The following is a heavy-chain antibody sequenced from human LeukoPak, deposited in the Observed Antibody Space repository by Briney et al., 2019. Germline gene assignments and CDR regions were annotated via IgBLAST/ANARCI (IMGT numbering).Heavy chain of an antibody. J-gene: IGHJ4*02. CDR3: ARAIVEYSSSSSFDY. CDR1: GGSISSHY. Sequence: PSETLSLTCTVSGGSISSHYWSWIRQPPGKGLEWIGYIYYSGSTNHNPSLKSRVTISVDTSKNQFSLKLSSVTAADTAVYYCARAIVEYSSSSSFDYWGQGTLVTVSS. CDR2: IYYSGST. V-gene: IGHV4-59*11. D-gene: IGHD6-6*01.